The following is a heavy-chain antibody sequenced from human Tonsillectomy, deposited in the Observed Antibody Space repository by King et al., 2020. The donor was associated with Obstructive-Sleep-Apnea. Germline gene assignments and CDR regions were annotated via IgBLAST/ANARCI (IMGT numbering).Heavy chain of an antibody. D-gene: IGHD3-16*01. J-gene: IGHJ6*02. Sequence: VQLVESGGGLVKPGESLRLSCAASGFFFTSAWMTWVRQAPGKGLEWVGRIKSKSDGGSIDYAASLRGRFTISRDDSKNTLFLDMSGLKCEDTGVYYCSTVGLLYFGMDVWGQGTTVTVSS. V-gene: IGHV3-15*01. CDR2: IKSKSDGGSI. CDR3: STVGLLYFGMDV. CDR1: GFFFTSAW.